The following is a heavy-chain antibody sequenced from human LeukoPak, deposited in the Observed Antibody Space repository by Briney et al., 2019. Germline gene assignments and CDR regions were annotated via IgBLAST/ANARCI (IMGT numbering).Heavy chain of an antibody. V-gene: IGHV1-8*01. J-gene: IGHJ6*03. CDR2: MNPNSGNT. CDR1: GYTFTGYD. Sequence: GASVKVSCKASGYTFTGYDINWVRQATGQGLEWMGWMNPNSGNTGYAQKFKGRVTMTRNTSISTAYMELSSLRSEDTAVYYCARGDEDYYYYYMDVWGKGTTVTVSS. CDR3: ARGDEDYYYYYMDV.